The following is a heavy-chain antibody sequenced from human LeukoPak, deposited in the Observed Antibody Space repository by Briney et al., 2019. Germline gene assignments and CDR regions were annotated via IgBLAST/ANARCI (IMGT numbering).Heavy chain of an antibody. V-gene: IGHV3-30*18. Sequence: GGSLRLSCAASGFTFSSYGMHWVRQAPGKGLEWVAVISYDGSNKYYADSVKGRFTISRDNSKNTLYLQMNSLRAEDTAVYYCAKDPSESGSYPGYWGQGTLVTVSS. D-gene: IGHD1-26*01. CDR2: ISYDGSNK. CDR1: GFTFSSYG. CDR3: AKDPSESGSYPGY. J-gene: IGHJ4*02.